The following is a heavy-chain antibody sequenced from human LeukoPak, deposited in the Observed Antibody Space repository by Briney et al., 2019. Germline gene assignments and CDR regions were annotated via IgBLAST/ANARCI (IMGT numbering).Heavy chain of an antibody. Sequence: GGSLRLSCAASGFTFSSYGMSWVRQAPGKGLEWVSAISGSGGSTYYADSVKGRFTISRDNSKNTLYLQMNSLRAEDTAVYYCAKTVRGSRGIFDYWGQGTLVTVSS. CDR3: AKTVRGSRGIFDY. CDR1: GFTFSSYG. D-gene: IGHD3-10*02. J-gene: IGHJ4*02. V-gene: IGHV3-23*01. CDR2: ISGSGGST.